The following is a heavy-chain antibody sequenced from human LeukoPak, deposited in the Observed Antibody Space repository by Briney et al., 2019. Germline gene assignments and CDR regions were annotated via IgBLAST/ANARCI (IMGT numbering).Heavy chain of an antibody. Sequence: SETLSLTCAVYGGSFSGYYWSWIRQPPGKGLEWIGEINHSGSTNYNPSLKSRVTISVDKSKNQFSLKLSSVTAADTAVYYCARDLIAAANWFDPWGQGTLVTVSS. CDR2: INHSGST. CDR3: ARDLIAAANWFDP. J-gene: IGHJ5*02. CDR1: GGSFSGYY. V-gene: IGHV4-34*01. D-gene: IGHD6-13*01.